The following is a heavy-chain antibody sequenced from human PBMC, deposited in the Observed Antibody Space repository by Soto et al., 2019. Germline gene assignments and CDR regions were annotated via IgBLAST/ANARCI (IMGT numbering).Heavy chain of an antibody. J-gene: IGHJ4*02. CDR2: ISAYNGHT. V-gene: IGHV1-18*01. CDR1: GYTFTSYG. Sequence: GASVKVSCKASGYTFTSYGISWVRQAPGQGLEWMEWISAYNGHTGYVRKFQGRVTMTRNTATSTAYMELSSLRSEDTAVYYCARSLGGPNVNFDYWGQGTLVTVSS. D-gene: IGHD7-27*01. CDR3: ARSLGGPNVNFDY.